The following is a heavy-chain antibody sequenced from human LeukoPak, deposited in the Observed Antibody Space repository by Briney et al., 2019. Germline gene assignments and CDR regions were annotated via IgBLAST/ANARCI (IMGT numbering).Heavy chain of an antibody. V-gene: IGHV1-69*05. CDR1: GGTFSSYA. J-gene: IGHJ3*02. D-gene: IGHD2-2*01. CDR2: IIPIFGTA. CDR3: LLGYCSSTSCYDAFDI. Sequence: SVKVSCKASGGTFSSYAISWVRQAPGQGLEWMGGIIPIFGTANYAQKFQGRVTITTDKSTSTAYMELSSLRSEDTAVYYCLLGYCSSTSCYDAFDIWGQGTMVTVSS.